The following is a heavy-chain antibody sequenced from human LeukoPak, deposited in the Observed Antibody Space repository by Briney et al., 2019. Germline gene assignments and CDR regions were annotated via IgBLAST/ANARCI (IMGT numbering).Heavy chain of an antibody. V-gene: IGHV3-33*01. Sequence: GGSLRLSCAASGFTFSSYGMPWVRQAPGKGLEWVAVIWYGGSNKYYADSVKGRFTISRDNSKNTLYLQMNSLRAEDTAVYYCARALGATTAFDIWGQGTMVTVSS. D-gene: IGHD1-26*01. CDR2: IWYGGSNK. J-gene: IGHJ3*02. CDR1: GFTFSSYG. CDR3: ARALGATTAFDI.